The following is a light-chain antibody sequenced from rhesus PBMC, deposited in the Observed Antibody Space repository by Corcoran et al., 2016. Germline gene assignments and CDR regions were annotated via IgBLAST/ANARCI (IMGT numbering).Light chain of an antibody. CDR1: QSVSSY. CDR2: GAS. CDR3: YQHSSGYS. Sequence: QVILTQSPATLSLSPGERATLSCRASQSVSSYLAWYQQKPGQTPRLLIYGASSRATGIPERFSVSGSGTEVPLTISSLEPEDVGVYHCYQHSSGYSFGQWTKVEIK. V-gene: IGKV3-10*01. J-gene: IGKJ2*01.